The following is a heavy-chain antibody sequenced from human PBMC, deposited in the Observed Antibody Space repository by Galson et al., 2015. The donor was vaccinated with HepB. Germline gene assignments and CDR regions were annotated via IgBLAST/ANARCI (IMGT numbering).Heavy chain of an antibody. J-gene: IGHJ4*02. CDR2: IRSEANSYAT. V-gene: IGHV3-73*01. D-gene: IGHD6-19*01. Sequence: SLRLSCAASGFTFSGSAMHWVRQASGKGLEWVGRIRSEANSYATAYAASVKGRFTISRDDSKNTAYLQMNSLKTEDTAVYYCTRLTQAVAGTYPSASNDYWGQGTLVTVSS. CDR3: TRLTQAVAGTYPSASNDY. CDR1: GFTFSGSA.